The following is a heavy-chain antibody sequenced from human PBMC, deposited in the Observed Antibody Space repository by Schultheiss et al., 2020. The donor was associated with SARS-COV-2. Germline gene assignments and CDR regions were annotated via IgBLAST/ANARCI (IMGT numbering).Heavy chain of an antibody. CDR3: ARAQTYYDIFDYMDV. D-gene: IGHD3-9*01. J-gene: IGHJ6*03. CDR1: GYTFTGYY. V-gene: IGHV1-46*01. Sequence: ASVKVSCKASGYTFTGYYMHWVRQAPGQGLEWMGIINPSGGSTSYAQKFQGRVTMTRNTSISTAYMELSSLRSEDTAVYYCARAQTYYDIFDYMDVWVKGTTVTVSS. CDR2: INPSGGST.